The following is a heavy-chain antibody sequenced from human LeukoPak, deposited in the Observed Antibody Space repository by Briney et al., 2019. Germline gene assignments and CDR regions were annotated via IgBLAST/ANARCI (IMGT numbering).Heavy chain of an antibody. V-gene: IGHV3-21*01. CDR2: ISSSSSYI. CDR3: ARQYYDILTGYTAYFDP. J-gene: IGHJ5*02. CDR1: GFTFSSYS. D-gene: IGHD3-9*01. Sequence: GGSLRLSCAASGFTFSSYSMNWVRQARGKGLEWVSSISSSSSYIYYADSVKGRFTISRDNARNSLYLQMNSLRDEDTAVYFCARQYYDILTGYTAYFDPWGRGTLLTVSS.